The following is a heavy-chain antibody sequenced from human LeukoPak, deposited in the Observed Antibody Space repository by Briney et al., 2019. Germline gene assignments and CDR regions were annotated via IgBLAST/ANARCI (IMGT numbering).Heavy chain of an antibody. Sequence: SETLSLTCAVYGGSFSGYYRSWIRQPPGKGLEWIGEINHSGSTNYNPSLKSRVTISVDTPKNQFSLKLSSVTAADTAVYYCARGGSGYYYYYYYYMDVWGKGTTVTVSS. CDR1: GGSFSGYY. J-gene: IGHJ6*03. V-gene: IGHV4-34*01. CDR3: ARGGSGYYYYYYYYMDV. CDR2: INHSGST. D-gene: IGHD3-22*01.